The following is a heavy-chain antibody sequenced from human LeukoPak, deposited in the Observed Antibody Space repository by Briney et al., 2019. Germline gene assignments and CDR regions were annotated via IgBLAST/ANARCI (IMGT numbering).Heavy chain of an antibody. CDR2: IYSGGST. Sequence: TGGSLRLSCAASGFTVSSNYMSWVRQAPGKGLEWVSVIYSGGSTYYADYVKGRFTISRDNSKNTLYLQMKSLRAEDTAVYYCARDRRSGSYWGGGTNDAFDIWGQGTMVTVSS. J-gene: IGHJ3*02. CDR3: ARDRRSGSYWGGGTNDAFDI. V-gene: IGHV3-53*01. D-gene: IGHD1-26*01. CDR1: GFTVSSNY.